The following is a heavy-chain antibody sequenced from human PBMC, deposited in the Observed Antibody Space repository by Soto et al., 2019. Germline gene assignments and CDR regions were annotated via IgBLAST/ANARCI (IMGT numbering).Heavy chain of an antibody. J-gene: IGHJ3*02. V-gene: IGHV3-23*01. Sequence: GGSLRLSCVVSGFTFSNFAMNWVRQAPGKGLEWVSAISSSGDSAYYAESVRGRFTISRDNSINTLYLQMRSLRPEDTAVYYCAHPRGYGVFDAVDIWGQGTMVTVSS. CDR2: ISSSGDSA. CDR1: GFTFSNFA. D-gene: IGHD4-17*01. CDR3: AHPRGYGVFDAVDI.